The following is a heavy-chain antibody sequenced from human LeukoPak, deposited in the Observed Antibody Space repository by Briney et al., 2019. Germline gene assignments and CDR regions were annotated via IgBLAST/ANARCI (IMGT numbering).Heavy chain of an antibody. Sequence: ASVKVSCKASGYTFTSYGISWVRQAPGQGLEWMGWISAYNGNTNYAQKLQGRVTMTTDTSTSTAYMELRSLGSDDTAVYYCARARRYYYGSGSYPFDYWGQGTLVTVSS. CDR3: ARARRYYYGSGSYPFDY. CDR1: GYTFTSYG. D-gene: IGHD3-10*01. CDR2: ISAYNGNT. J-gene: IGHJ4*02. V-gene: IGHV1-18*01.